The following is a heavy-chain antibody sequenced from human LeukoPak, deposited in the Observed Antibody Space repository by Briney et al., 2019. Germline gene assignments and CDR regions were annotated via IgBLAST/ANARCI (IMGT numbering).Heavy chain of an antibody. CDR1: GGSISSGGYY. CDR3: ARTRLMVRGPNGAFDI. Sequence: SQTLSLTCTVSGGSISSGGYYWSWIRQHPGQGLEWIGYIYYSGSTYYNPSLKSRVTISVDTSKNQFSLKLSSVTAADTAVYYCARTRLMVRGPNGAFDIWGQGTMVTVSS. D-gene: IGHD3-10*01. CDR2: IYYSGST. V-gene: IGHV4-31*03. J-gene: IGHJ3*02.